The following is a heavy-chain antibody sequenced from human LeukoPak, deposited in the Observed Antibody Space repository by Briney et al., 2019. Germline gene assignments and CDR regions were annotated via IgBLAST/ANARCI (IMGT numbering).Heavy chain of an antibody. CDR3: ARDSRVGYSSSWHRLDY. CDR1: GGTFSSYA. J-gene: IGHJ4*02. V-gene: IGHV1-69*05. Sequence: SVKVSCKASGGTFSSYAISWVRQAPGQGLEWKGGIIPIFGTANYAQKFQGRVTITTDESTSTAYMELSSLRSEDTAVYYCARDSRVGYSSSWHRLDYWGQGTLVTVSS. D-gene: IGHD6-13*01. CDR2: IIPIFGTA.